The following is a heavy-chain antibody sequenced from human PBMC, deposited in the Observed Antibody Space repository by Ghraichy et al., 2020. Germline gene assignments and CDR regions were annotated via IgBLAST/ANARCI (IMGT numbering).Heavy chain of an antibody. CDR1: GFTVSSNF. Sequence: LSLTCAASGFTVSSNFITWVRQAPGKGLEWVSVTYASGNTYYADSVKGRFTISRDNSKNTVYLQMNSLRADDTAVYYCARDGYGDYVEYWGQGTLVTVSS. CDR2: TYASGNT. CDR3: ARDGYGDYVEY. D-gene: IGHD4-17*01. J-gene: IGHJ4*02. V-gene: IGHV3-66*01.